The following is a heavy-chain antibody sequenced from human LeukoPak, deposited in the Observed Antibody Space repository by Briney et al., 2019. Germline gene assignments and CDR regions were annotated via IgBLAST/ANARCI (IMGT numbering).Heavy chain of an antibody. CDR1: GFTFSSYS. CDR3: ARDPSSSWYGTNWFDP. J-gene: IGHJ5*02. CDR2: ISSGSSTI. V-gene: IGHV3-48*01. D-gene: IGHD6-13*01. Sequence: GGSLRLSCAASGFTFSSYSMNWVRQAPGKGLEWVSYISSGSSTIYYADSVKGRFTISRDNAKNSLYLQMNSLRAEDTAVYYCARDPSSSWYGTNWFDPWGQGTLVTVSS.